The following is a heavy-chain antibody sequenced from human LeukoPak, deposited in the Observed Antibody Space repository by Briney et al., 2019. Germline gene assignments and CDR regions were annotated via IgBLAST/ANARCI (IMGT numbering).Heavy chain of an antibody. CDR2: IYPGDSDT. CDR1: GYSFTSHW. J-gene: IGHJ4*02. CDR3: VRGPSYFDY. V-gene: IGHV5-51*01. Sequence: HGESLTISCKGSGYSFTSHWIGCGRQVPGKGLEWVGIIYPGDSDTRYSSSCQGQVTISANKSISTAYLQWSSLKASDTAMYYCVRGPSYFDYWGQGTLVTVSS.